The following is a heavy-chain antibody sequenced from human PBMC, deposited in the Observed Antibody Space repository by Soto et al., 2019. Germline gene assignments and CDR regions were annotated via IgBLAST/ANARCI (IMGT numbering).Heavy chain of an antibody. CDR2: IIPIFGTA. V-gene: IGHV1-69*13. CDR1: GGTFSSYA. Sequence: SVKVSCKASGGTFSSYAISWVRQAPGQGLEWMGGIIPIFGTANYAQKFQGRVTITADESTSTAYMELSSLRSEDTAVYYCAGEDSSGYYKDYYYYGMDVWGQGTTVTVS. J-gene: IGHJ6*02. D-gene: IGHD3-22*01. CDR3: AGEDSSGYYKDYYYYGMDV.